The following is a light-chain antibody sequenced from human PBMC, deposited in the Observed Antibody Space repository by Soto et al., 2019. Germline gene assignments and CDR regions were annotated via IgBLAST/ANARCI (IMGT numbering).Light chain of an antibody. CDR3: ASYSSSNTLV. CDR2: EVS. CDR1: NSDVGGYNY. Sequence: QSALTQPASVSGSPGQSITISCTGTNSDVGGYNYVSWYQHHPGKAPKLMIYEVSNRPSGVSNRFSGSKSGDTASLTISGXQXXDEADYFCASYSSSNTLVLGGGTKLTVL. V-gene: IGLV2-14*01. J-gene: IGLJ3*02.